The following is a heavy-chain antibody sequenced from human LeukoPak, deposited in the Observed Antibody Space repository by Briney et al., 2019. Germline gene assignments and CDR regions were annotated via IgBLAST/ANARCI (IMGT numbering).Heavy chain of an antibody. Sequence: SETLSLTCTVSGGSISSYYWSWIRQPAGKGLEWIGRIYTSGSTNYNPSLKSRVTMSVDTSKNQFSLKLSSVTAADTAVYYCAREGANIVLRNWFDHWGQGTLVTVSS. J-gene: IGHJ5*02. CDR3: AREGANIVLRNWFDH. CDR1: GGSISSYY. V-gene: IGHV4-4*07. D-gene: IGHD2-8*01. CDR2: IYTSGST.